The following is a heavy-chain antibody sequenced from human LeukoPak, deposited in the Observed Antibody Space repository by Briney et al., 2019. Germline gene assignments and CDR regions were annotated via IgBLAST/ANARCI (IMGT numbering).Heavy chain of an antibody. CDR3: ARNSYYGSGSYPNFDY. V-gene: IGHV3-66*02. Sequence: PGGSLRLSCAASGFTVSNNYMSWVRQAPGKGLEWVSVIYSGDNTYYVESVKGRFTISRDNSKNTLFLQMNRLRAEDTAVYYCARNSYYGSGSYPNFDYWGQGTLVTVSS. CDR1: GFTVSNNY. D-gene: IGHD3-10*01. CDR2: IYSGDNT. J-gene: IGHJ4*02.